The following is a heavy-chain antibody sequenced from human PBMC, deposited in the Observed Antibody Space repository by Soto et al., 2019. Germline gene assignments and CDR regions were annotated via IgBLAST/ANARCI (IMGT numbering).Heavy chain of an antibody. CDR1: GGSISSSSYY. CDR3: ARGKYCSGGSCYSIKDYYYYMDV. D-gene: IGHD2-15*01. CDR2: IYYSGST. V-gene: IGHV4-39*01. J-gene: IGHJ6*03. Sequence: QLQLQESGPGLVKPSETLSLTCTVSGGSISSSSYYWGWIRQPPGKGLEWIGSIYYSGSTYYNPSLKSRVTISVDTSKNQFSLKLSSVTAADTAVYYCARGKYCSGGSCYSIKDYYYYMDVWGKGTTVTVSS.